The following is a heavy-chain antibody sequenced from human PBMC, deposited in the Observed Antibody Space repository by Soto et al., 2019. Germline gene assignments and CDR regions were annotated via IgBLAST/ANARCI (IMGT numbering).Heavy chain of an antibody. Sequence: ASETLSLTCTVSGGSISAYYWSWIRQPPGGGLEWIGYIYYSGSTNYNPSLKSRVTISVDTSKNQFSLKLSSVTAADTAVYYCATFTYDSSGYYYDYWGQGTLVTVSS. CDR2: IYYSGST. CDR3: ATFTYDSSGYYYDY. CDR1: GGSISAYY. V-gene: IGHV4-59*01. D-gene: IGHD3-22*01. J-gene: IGHJ4*02.